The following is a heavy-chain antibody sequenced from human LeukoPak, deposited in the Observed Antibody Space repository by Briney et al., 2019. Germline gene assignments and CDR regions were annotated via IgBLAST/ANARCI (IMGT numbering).Heavy chain of an antibody. CDR3: ARQMNTVTANY. CDR1: GGSISSSSYF. D-gene: IGHD4-17*01. Sequence: SETLSLTCTVSGGSISSSSYFWGWIRQPPGKGLEWIGSIFYSGSTYYNPSLNSRVTISIDTSKNQFSLRLSSVTAADTAVYYCARQMNTVTANYWGQGTLVTVSS. CDR2: IFYSGST. V-gene: IGHV4-39*01. J-gene: IGHJ4*02.